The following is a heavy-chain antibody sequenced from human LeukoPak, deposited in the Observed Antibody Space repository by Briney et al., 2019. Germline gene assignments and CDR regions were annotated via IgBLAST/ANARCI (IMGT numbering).Heavy chain of an antibody. J-gene: IGHJ4*02. D-gene: IGHD5-24*01. Sequence: PSETLSLTCTVSGGSISSSSYYWGWIRQPPGKGLEWIGSIYSSGRTYYNPSLKSRVTTSVDTSKNQFSLKLSSMTAADTAVYYCATLDGYFDYWSQGTLVTVSS. CDR2: IYSSGRT. CDR3: ATLDGYFDY. V-gene: IGHV4-39*01. CDR1: GGSISSSSYY.